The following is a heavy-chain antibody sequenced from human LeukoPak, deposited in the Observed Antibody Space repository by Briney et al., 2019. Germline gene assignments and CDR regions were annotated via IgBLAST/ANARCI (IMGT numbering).Heavy chain of an antibody. D-gene: IGHD5-18*01. CDR3: ARESGYSYGTVGY. V-gene: IGHV3-21*01. Sequence: GGSLRLSCSASGITFSSYAMSWVRQAPGKGLEWVSSISSSSSYIYYADSVKGRFTISRDNAKNSLYLQMNSLRAEDTAVYYCARESGYSYGTVGYWGQGTLVTVSS. CDR2: ISSSSSYI. J-gene: IGHJ4*02. CDR1: GITFSSYA.